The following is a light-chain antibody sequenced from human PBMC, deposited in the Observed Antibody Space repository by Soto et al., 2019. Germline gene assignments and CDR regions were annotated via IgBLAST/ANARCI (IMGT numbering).Light chain of an antibody. J-gene: IGKJ1*01. V-gene: IGKV1-39*01. CDR2: DAS. CDR1: QSISSY. Sequence: DIQMTQSPSSLSASVGDRVTITCRASQSISSYLNWYQQKPGKAPNLLIYDASTLQSGVPSRFSGSGSGTDFTLTISSLQPEDFVTYFCQHSYSTPPTFGQGTKVEIK. CDR3: QHSYSTPPT.